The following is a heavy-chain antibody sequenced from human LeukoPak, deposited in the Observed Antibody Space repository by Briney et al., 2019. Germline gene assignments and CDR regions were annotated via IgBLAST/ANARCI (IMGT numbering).Heavy chain of an antibody. D-gene: IGHD3-3*01. J-gene: IGHJ4*02. V-gene: IGHV1-69*05. CDR3: ARTDFWSGYSSMNQFDY. CDR2: IIPIFGTA. Sequence: GSSVKVSFKASGGPFSSYAISWVRPAPGQGLEWMGGIIPIFGTANYSQKFPGRGTITTDESASTAYMELSRLRSEDMAVYYCARTDFWSGYSSMNQFDYWGQGTLGTVSS. CDR1: GGPFSSYA.